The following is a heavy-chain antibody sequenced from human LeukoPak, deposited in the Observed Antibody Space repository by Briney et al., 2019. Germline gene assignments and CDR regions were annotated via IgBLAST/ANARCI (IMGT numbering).Heavy chain of an antibody. CDR3: ARVGDYSIGWYVHY. D-gene: IGHD6-19*01. J-gene: IGHJ4*02. Sequence: PGGSLRLSCAASGFTFSSYWMSWVRQAPGKGLEWVGYIKQDGSEKYYVDSVKGRFTISRDNAKNSLYLQMNSLRAEDTAVYYCARVGDYSIGWYVHYWGQGTLVTVSS. V-gene: IGHV3-7*01. CDR1: GFTFSSYW. CDR2: IKQDGSEK.